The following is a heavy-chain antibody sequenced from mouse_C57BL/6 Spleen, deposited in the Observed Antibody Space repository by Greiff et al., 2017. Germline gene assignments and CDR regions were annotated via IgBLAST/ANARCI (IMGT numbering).Heavy chain of an antibody. J-gene: IGHJ4*01. V-gene: IGHV1-82*01. CDR3: ARSGGYDVYAMDV. Sequence: LVESGPELVKPGASVKISCKASGYAFSSSWMNWVKQRPGKGLEWIGRIFPGGGDTNYNGKFKGKATLTADKSSSTAYMQLSSLTSEDSAVXICARSGGYDVYAMDVWGKGTSVTVSS. D-gene: IGHD2-2*01. CDR1: GYAFSSSW. CDR2: IFPGGGDT.